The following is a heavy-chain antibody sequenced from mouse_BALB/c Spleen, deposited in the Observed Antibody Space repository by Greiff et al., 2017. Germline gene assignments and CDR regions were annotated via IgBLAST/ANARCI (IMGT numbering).Heavy chain of an antibody. V-gene: IGHV5-4*02. Sequence: EVMLVESGGGLVKPGGSLKLSCAASGFTFSDYYMYWVRQTPEKRLEWVATISDGGSYTYYPDSVKGRFTISRDNAKNNLYLQMSSLKSEDTAMYYCARGGDYYGSSYAMDYWGQGTSVTVSS. CDR3: ARGGDYYGSSYAMDY. D-gene: IGHD1-1*01. CDR2: ISDGGSYT. CDR1: GFTFSDYY. J-gene: IGHJ4*01.